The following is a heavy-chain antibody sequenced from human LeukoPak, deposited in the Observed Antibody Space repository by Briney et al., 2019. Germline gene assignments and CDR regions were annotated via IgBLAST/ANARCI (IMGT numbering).Heavy chain of an antibody. Sequence: SVKVSCKVSGYTLTELSMHWVRQAPGKGLEWMGGIIPIFGTANYAQKFQGRVTITADESTSTAYMELSSLRAEDTAVYYCAKDPRRNYYDSSDVYWGQGTLVTVSS. CDR1: GYTLTELS. D-gene: IGHD3-22*01. V-gene: IGHV1-69*13. CDR2: IIPIFGTA. J-gene: IGHJ4*02. CDR3: AKDPRRNYYDSSDVY.